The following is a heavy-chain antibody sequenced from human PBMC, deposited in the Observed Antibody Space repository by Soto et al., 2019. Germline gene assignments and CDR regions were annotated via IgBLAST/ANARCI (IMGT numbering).Heavy chain of an antibody. CDR2: IKQDGGEK. V-gene: IGHV3-7*05. CDR3: AREGSLFDY. J-gene: IGHJ4*02. CDR1: GFTFSGYW. Sequence: GGSLRLSCTASGFTFSGYWMSWVRQAPGKGLEWVANIKQDGGEKFYVDSVKGRFTISRDNTKNSLYLRMNSLRAEDTAVYYCAREGSLFDYWGQGTQVTVSS.